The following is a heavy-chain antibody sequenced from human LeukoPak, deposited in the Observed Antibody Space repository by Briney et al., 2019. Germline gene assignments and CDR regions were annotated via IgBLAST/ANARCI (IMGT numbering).Heavy chain of an antibody. D-gene: IGHD3-16*02. V-gene: IGHV1-46*01. CDR2: INPSGGST. CDR3: ARGMMYGTGDYVWGSYRGPIDY. Sequence: ASVKVSCKASGYTFTSYYMHWVRQAPGQGLEWMGIINPSGGSTSYAQKFQGRVTMTRDTSTSTVYMELSSLRSDDTAVYYCARGMMYGTGDYVWGSYRGPIDYWGQGTLVTVSS. J-gene: IGHJ4*02. CDR1: GYTFTSYY.